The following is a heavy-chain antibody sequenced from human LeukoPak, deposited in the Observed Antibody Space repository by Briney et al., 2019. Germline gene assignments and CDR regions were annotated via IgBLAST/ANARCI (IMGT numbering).Heavy chain of an antibody. Sequence: NAGGALRLSFGASGFTFSSYSMNWVRQAPGEGAGWVSSISSSSSYIYYADSVKGRFTISRDNAKNSLYLQMNSLRAEDTAVYYCARGDSSGWYASLDYWGQGTLITVSP. CDR3: ARGDSSGWYASLDY. CDR2: ISSSSSYI. D-gene: IGHD6-19*01. CDR1: GFTFSSYS. V-gene: IGHV3-21*01. J-gene: IGHJ4*02.